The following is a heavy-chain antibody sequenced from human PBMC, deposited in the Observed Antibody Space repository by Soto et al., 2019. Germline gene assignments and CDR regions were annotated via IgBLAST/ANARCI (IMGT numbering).Heavy chain of an antibody. D-gene: IGHD1-26*01. Sequence: ASVKISCKASGYTFTSYTVHWVRQAPGQRLEWMGWIHAGNGNTKYSQRFQDRVTITRDTSASTVFMELSSLTFEDTAVYYCARRIDPDYWGQGTLVTVSS. V-gene: IGHV1-3*01. J-gene: IGHJ4*02. CDR3: ARRIDPDY. CDR2: IHAGNGNT. CDR1: GYTFTSYT.